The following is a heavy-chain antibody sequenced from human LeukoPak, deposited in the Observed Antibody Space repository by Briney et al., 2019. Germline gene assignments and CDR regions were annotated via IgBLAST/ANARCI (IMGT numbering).Heavy chain of an antibody. CDR2: IYTSGST. CDR1: GGSISSYY. CDR3: AREGIEGGYSGYENYYYYYMDA. J-gene: IGHJ6*03. V-gene: IGHV4-4*07. Sequence: SETLSLTCTVSGGSISSYYWSWIRQPAGKGLEWIGRIYTSGSTNYNPSLKSRVTMSVDTSKNQFSLKLSSVTAADTAVYYCAREGIEGGYSGYENYYYYYMDAWGKGTTVTVSS. D-gene: IGHD5-12*01.